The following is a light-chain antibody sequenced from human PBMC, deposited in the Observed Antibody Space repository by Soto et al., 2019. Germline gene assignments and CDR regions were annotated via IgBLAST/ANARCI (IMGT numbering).Light chain of an antibody. CDR1: QSVSSN. J-gene: IGKJ5*01. V-gene: IGKV3-15*01. CDR2: GAS. CDR3: QQYNNWPS. Sequence: EIVITQTPAILSVSPGERATLSVRASQSVSSNLAWYQQKPGQAPRLLIYGASTRATGIPARFSGSGSGTEFTLTIRSLQSEDFAVYFCQQYNNWPSSGQGTRLEI.